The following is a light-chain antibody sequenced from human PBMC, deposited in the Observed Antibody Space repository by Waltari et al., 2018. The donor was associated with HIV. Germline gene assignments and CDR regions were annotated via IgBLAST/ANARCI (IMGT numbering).Light chain of an antibody. CDR1: SSNIENDN. CDR2: KNF. J-gene: IGLJ1*01. CDR3: VGWDRRLGAYG. V-gene: IGLV1-47*01. Sequence: QSFLTQPPSASGTPGQTVTISCSGSSSNIENDNVYWYQQLPGMTPKLLIYKNFLPPSGVPGRFAASQSCTSASLAIRGLRFADEADYYCVGWDRRLGAYGFGAGTKVAVL.